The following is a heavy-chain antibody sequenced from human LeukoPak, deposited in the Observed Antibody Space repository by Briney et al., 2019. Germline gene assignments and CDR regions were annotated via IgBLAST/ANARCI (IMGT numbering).Heavy chain of an antibody. J-gene: IGHJ4*02. V-gene: IGHV3-20*04. D-gene: IGHD3-10*01. Sequence: PGGSLRLSCAASGFTFDDYGMSWVRQAPGKGLEWVSGINWNGGSTGYAYSVKGRFTISRDNAKNSLYLQMNSLRAEDTALYYCARGDYYGSGNSGGDYWGQGTLVTVSS. CDR2: INWNGGST. CDR1: GFTFDDYG. CDR3: ARGDYYGSGNSGGDY.